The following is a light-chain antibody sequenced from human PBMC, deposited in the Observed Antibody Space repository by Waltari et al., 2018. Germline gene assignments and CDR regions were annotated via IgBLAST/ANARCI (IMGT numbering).Light chain of an antibody. CDR2: EVN. J-gene: IGLJ2*01. Sequence: QSALTQPASVSGSPGQSITISCTGTNNDLGSYNLVSCYQQHPGKAPKVIIFEVNKRPSGVSNRFSGSKSGNTASLTVSGLHPEDEADYYCCSYAGTPRVVFGGGTKLTVL. CDR1: NNDLGSYNL. V-gene: IGLV2-23*02. CDR3: CSYAGTPRVV.